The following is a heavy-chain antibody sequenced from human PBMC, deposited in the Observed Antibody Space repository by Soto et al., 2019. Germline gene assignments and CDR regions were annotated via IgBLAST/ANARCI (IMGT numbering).Heavy chain of an antibody. CDR3: ARTTYSSSSFFDY. V-gene: IGHV4-34*01. CDR2: INHSGST. CDR1: GGSFSGYY. D-gene: IGHD6-6*01. Sequence: SETLSLTCAVYGGSFSGYYWSWIRQPPGKGLEWIGEINHSGSTNYNPSLKSRVTISVDTSKNQFSLKLSSVTAADTAVYYCARTTYSSSSFFDYWGQGTLVTV. J-gene: IGHJ4*02.